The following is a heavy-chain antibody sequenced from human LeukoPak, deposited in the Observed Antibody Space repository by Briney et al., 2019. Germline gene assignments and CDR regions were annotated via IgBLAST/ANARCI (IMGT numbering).Heavy chain of an antibody. CDR2: IYYSGST. V-gene: IGHV4-59*01. D-gene: IGHD6-13*01. J-gene: IGHJ4*02. Sequence: SETLSLTCTVSGGSISSYYWSWIRQPPGKGLEWIGYIYYSGSTNYNPSLTSRVTISVDTSKNQFSLKLSSVTAADTAVYYCARRRYGSRFDYWGQGTLVTVSS. CDR3: ARRRYGSRFDY. CDR1: GGSISSYY.